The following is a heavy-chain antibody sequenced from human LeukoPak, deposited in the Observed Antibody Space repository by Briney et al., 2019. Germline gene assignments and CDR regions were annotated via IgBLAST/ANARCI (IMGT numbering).Heavy chain of an antibody. Sequence: ASVKVSCKTSGYTFSGYFMHWVRQAPGQGLEWMGWISAYNGNTNYAQKLQGRVTMTTDTSTSTAYMELRSLRSDDTAVYYCAAGPGGYDSSGYPDYWGQGTLVTVSS. D-gene: IGHD3-22*01. V-gene: IGHV1-18*04. CDR3: AAGPGGYDSSGYPDY. CDR2: ISAYNGNT. CDR1: GYTFSGYF. J-gene: IGHJ4*02.